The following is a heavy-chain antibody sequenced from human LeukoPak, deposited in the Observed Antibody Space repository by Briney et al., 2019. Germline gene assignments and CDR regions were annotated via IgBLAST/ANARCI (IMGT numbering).Heavy chain of an antibody. D-gene: IGHD6-19*01. CDR2: INYSGST. Sequence: PSETLSLTCTVSGYSISTSYYWGWIRQPPGKGLEWIGSINYSGSTYHNPSLKSRVTMSVDTSNNQLSLKLSSVTAADTAVYYCARDGSSAVADYWGQGTLVTVSS. J-gene: IGHJ4*02. CDR1: GYSISTSYY. V-gene: IGHV4-38-2*02. CDR3: ARDGSSAVADY.